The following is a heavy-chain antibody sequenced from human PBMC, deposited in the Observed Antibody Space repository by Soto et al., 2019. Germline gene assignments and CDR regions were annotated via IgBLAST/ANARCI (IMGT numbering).Heavy chain of an antibody. CDR2: ISGSGGST. D-gene: IGHD2-21*02. J-gene: IGHJ4*02. Sequence: EVQLLESGGGLVQPGGSLRLSCAASGFTFSSYAMSWVRQAPGKGLEWVSAISGSGGSTYYADSVKGRFTISRDDSKNTLYLQMNSLGAEDTAVYYCAKEGGDPPAVSPYYFDYWGQGTLVTVSS. V-gene: IGHV3-23*01. CDR3: AKEGGDPPAVSPYYFDY. CDR1: GFTFSSYA.